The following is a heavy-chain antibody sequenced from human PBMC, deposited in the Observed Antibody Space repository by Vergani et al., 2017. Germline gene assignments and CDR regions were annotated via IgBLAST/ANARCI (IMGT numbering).Heavy chain of an antibody. J-gene: IGHJ6*03. D-gene: IGHD5-18*01. Sequence: VQLVESGGGLVKPGGSLRLSCAASGFTFSDYYMSWIRQAPGKGLEWVSYISSSGSTIYSADSVKGPCTISRDNAKNSLYLQMNSLRAEDTAVYYWARDTKETARGYYYYYMDVWGKGTTVTVSS. CDR1: GFTFSDYY. CDR2: ISSSGSTI. V-gene: IGHV3-11*01. CDR3: ARDTKETARGYYYYYMDV.